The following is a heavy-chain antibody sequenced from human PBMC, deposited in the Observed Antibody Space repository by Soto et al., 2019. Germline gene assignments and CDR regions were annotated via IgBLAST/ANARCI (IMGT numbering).Heavy chain of an antibody. CDR3: ARDRYGMDV. J-gene: IGHJ6*02. V-gene: IGHV4-59*01. Sequence: KTSETLSLTCTVSGGSISSYYWSWIRQPPGKGLEWIGYIYYSGSTNYNPSLKSRVTISVDTSKNQFSLKLSSVTAADTAVYYCARDRYGMDVWGQGTTVTVSS. CDR1: GGSISSYY. CDR2: IYYSGST.